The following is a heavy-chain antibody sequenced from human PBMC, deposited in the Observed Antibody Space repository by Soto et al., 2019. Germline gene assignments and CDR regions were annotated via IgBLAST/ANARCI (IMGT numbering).Heavy chain of an antibody. CDR1: GFTFSNYW. Sequence: PGGSLRLSCAVSGFTFSNYWMHWVRQTPGEGLLWLSRINSDGSSTIYADSVKGRFTISRDNAKNTLYLQMNSLRGEDTAIYYCARDLSGPIDYWGQGTLVTVSS. CDR3: ARDLSGPIDY. CDR2: INSDGSST. V-gene: IGHV3-74*01. J-gene: IGHJ4*02.